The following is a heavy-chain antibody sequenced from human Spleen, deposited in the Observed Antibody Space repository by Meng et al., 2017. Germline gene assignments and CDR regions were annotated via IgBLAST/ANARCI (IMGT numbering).Heavy chain of an antibody. CDR1: GFIFSSYW. J-gene: IGHJ1*01. Sequence: GESLKIPCAGSGFIFSSYWMHWVRQAPGKGLVWVSRMNSDGSSTNYADSVKGRFTISRDNAKNTLYLQMNSVRAEDTAVYDGAREGFGYSYGFWGQGTLVTVSS. D-gene: IGHD5-18*01. V-gene: IGHV3-74*01. CDR3: AREGFGYSYGF. CDR2: MNSDGSST.